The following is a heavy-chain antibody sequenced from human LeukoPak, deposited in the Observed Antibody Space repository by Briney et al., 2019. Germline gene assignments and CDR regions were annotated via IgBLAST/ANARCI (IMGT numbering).Heavy chain of an antibody. Sequence: GGSLRLSCAASGFTVSSNYMSWVRQAPGKGLEWVSVIYSGGSTYYADSVKGRFTISRDNSKNTLYLQMNSLRAEDTAVYYCELESIAVAGGVDAFDIWGQGTMVTVSS. D-gene: IGHD6-19*01. CDR1: GFTVSSNY. CDR3: ELESIAVAGGVDAFDI. J-gene: IGHJ3*02. V-gene: IGHV3-53*01. CDR2: IYSGGST.